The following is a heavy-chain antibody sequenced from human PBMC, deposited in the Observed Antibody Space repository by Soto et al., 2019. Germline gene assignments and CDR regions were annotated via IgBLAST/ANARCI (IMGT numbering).Heavy chain of an antibody. CDR3: AREGGSSTYYPLELDF. CDR1: GYIFNHYG. D-gene: IGHD6-13*01. CDR2: IAPFNGKT. J-gene: IGHJ4*02. Sequence: QVQLVQSAAEVRRPGASVKVSCRTSGYIFNHYGINWVPQAPGQGLEWVGWIAPFNGKTSSLQRLQDRISMTIDTSASTAYLEVSSLTSDDTGVYFCAREGGSSTYYPLELDFWGQGTLVTVSS. V-gene: IGHV1-18*01.